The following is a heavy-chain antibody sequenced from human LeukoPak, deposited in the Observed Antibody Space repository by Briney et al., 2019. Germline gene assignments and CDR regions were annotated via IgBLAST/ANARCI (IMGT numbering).Heavy chain of an antibody. J-gene: IGHJ4*02. CDR2: ISGYNGNT. Sequence: ASVKVSCMASDYTFTSYGIRWVRQAPGQGLEWMGWISGYNGNTNYAQRFQGRVTMTTDTSTSTAYMELRSPRSDDTAVYYCARDLGYGSGSYGDYWGQGSLVTVSS. D-gene: IGHD3-10*01. CDR3: ARDLGYGSGSYGDY. V-gene: IGHV1-18*01. CDR1: DYTFTSYG.